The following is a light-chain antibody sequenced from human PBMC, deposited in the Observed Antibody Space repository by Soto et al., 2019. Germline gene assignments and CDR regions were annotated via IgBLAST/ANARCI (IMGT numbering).Light chain of an antibody. CDR1: QSISGW. J-gene: IGKJ1*01. V-gene: IGKV1-5*01. CDR2: DVS. CDR3: QQSNSYPWT. Sequence: DIQMTQSPSTLSASVGDRVTITCRASQSISGWLAWYQQKPGKAPKLLIYDVSSLESGVPSRFSGSGSGTEFTLAISSMQPDDFATYYCQQSNSYPWTFGQGTKVEIK.